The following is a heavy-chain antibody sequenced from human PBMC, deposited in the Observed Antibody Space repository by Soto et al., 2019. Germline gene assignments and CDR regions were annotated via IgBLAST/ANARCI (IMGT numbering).Heavy chain of an antibody. CDR1: GFIFRTYT. Sequence: PGGSLRLSCAASGFIFRTYTINWVRQAPGKGLEWLSSISGTGGSTYYADSVRGRFTISRDNAKNSMSLQMNSLRADDTAVYYCARDLETTVGSFDFWGLGTLVTVSS. J-gene: IGHJ4*02. V-gene: IGHV3-21*01. CDR3: ARDLETTVGSFDF. D-gene: IGHD4-4*01. CDR2: ISGTGGST.